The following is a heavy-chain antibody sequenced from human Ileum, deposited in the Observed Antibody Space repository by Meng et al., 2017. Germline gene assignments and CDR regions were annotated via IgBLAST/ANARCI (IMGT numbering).Heavy chain of an antibody. J-gene: IGHJ4*02. Sequence: SVKVSCKASGGTFSSYAISWVRQAPGQGLEWMGGIIPIFGTANYAQKFQGRVTITTDESTSTAYMELSSLRSEDTAVYYCARLARRDGYEYFDYWGQGTRVTGSS. D-gene: IGHD5-24*01. CDR3: ARLARRDGYEYFDY. CDR2: IIPIFGTA. CDR1: GGTFSSYA. V-gene: IGHV1-69*05.